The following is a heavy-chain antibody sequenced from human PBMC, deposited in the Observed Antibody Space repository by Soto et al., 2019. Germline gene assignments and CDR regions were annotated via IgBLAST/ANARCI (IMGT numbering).Heavy chain of an antibody. V-gene: IGHV1-69*13. CDR3: ARSRTLLGYYYGMDV. Sequence: SVKVSCKASGGTFSSYAISWVRQAPGQGLEWMGGIIPIFGTANYAQKFQGRVTITADESTSTAYMELSSLRSEDTAVYYCARSRTLLGYYYGMDVWGQGTTVTVSS. J-gene: IGHJ6*02. CDR1: GGTFSSYA. D-gene: IGHD1-1*01. CDR2: IIPIFGTA.